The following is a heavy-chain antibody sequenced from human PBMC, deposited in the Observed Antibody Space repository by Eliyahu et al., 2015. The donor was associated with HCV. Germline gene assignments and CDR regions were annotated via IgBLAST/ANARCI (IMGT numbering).Heavy chain of an antibody. V-gene: IGHV4-34*02. J-gene: IGHJ5*02. CDR1: GGPFSAYX. CDR3: AVVPAAVGSFYNWFDP. D-gene: IGHD2-2*01. CDR2: ITHSRST. Sequence: QVQQEPWGAGLLKPSEXLSLSCTVHGGPFSAYXWSWIRQPPGRGLEWIGEITHSRSTNYNPSLKRRVTISMDTSKNQFSLKVNSVTAADTAVYYCAVVPAAVGSFYNWFDPWGQGTQVIVSS.